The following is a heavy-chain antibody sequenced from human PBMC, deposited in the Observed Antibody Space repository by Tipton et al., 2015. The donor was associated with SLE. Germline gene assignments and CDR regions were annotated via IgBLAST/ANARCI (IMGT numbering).Heavy chain of an antibody. J-gene: IGHJ6*02. V-gene: IGHV4-38-2*02. D-gene: IGHD3-10*01. CDR1: GYSISSGYY. CDR3: ARDRGITMVQGVIDGMDV. CDR2: IYHSGST. Sequence: GLVKPSETLSLTCAVSGYSISSGYYWGWIRQPPGKGLEWIGSIYHSGSTYYNPSLKSRVTISVDTSKNQFSLKLSSVTAADTAVYYCARDRGITMVQGVIDGMDVWGQGTTVTVSS.